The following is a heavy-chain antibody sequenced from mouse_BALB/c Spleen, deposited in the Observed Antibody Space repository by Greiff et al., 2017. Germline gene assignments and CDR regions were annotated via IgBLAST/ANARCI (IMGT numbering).Heavy chain of an antibody. CDR3: ARDHGNYQYYFDY. Sequence: EVLLVESGGGLVKPGGSLKLSCAASGFTFSDYYMYWVRQTPEKRLEWVATISDGGSYTYYPDSVKGRFTISRDNSKNNLYLQMSSLKSEDTAMYYCARDHGNYQYYFDYWGQGTTLTVSS. CDR2: ISDGGSYT. CDR1: GFTFSDYY. J-gene: IGHJ2*01. D-gene: IGHD2-1*01. V-gene: IGHV5-4*02.